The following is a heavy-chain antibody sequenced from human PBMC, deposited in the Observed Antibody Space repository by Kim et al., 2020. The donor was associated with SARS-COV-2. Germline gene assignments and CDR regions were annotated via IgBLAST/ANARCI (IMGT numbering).Heavy chain of an antibody. Sequence: IYYADAMKGRFTTSRENAKNSMYLQMHSLRDEDTAVYYCARVRGGANDYWGQGTLVTVSS. D-gene: IGHD3-16*01. V-gene: IGHV3-48*02. CDR3: ARVRGGANDY. J-gene: IGHJ4*02. CDR2: I.